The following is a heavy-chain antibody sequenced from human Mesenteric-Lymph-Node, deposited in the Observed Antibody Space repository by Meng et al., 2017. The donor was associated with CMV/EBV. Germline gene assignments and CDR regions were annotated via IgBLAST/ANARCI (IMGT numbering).Heavy chain of an antibody. CDR2: ISSSGGDI. CDR1: GFTFNTHS. Sequence: GGSLRLSCAASGFTFNTHSMHWVRQAPGKGLEWVSSISSSGGDIYYADSVKGRFSISRDNTKKSLSLQMNSLRAEDTALYYCAKDLSHSSSSEVDYWGQGTLVTVSS. D-gene: IGHD6-6*01. V-gene: IGHV3-21*01. J-gene: IGHJ4*02. CDR3: AKDLSHSSSSEVDY.